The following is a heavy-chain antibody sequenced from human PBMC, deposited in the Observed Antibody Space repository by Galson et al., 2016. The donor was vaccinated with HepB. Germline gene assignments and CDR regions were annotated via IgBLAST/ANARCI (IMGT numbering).Heavy chain of an antibody. Sequence: SCKASGYTFTSYFMHWVRRAPGQGLEWMGIINPSGGVTTHAQIFQGRITMTRDTSTSTVYMDLSSLRSEDTAVYYCARGTVKLDYYFYLMDVWGQGTTVIVSS. V-gene: IGHV1-46*01. CDR1: GYTFTSYF. D-gene: IGHD1-1*01. J-gene: IGHJ6*02. CDR2: INPSGGVT. CDR3: ARGTVKLDYYFYLMDV.